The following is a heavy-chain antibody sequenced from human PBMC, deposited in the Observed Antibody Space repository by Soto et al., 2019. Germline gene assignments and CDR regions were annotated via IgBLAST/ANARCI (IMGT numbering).Heavy chain of an antibody. Sequence: PGESLKISCKGSGYSFTIYWIGWVRQMPWKGLEWMGIIYPGDSDTRYSPSFQGQVTISADKSISTVYMELSSLRSEDTAVYYCARPPVDTGSPHYYGMDVWGQGTTVTVSS. CDR1: GYSFTIYW. V-gene: IGHV5-51*01. CDR3: ARPPVDTGSPHYYGMDV. CDR2: IYPGDSDT. J-gene: IGHJ6*02. D-gene: IGHD5-18*01.